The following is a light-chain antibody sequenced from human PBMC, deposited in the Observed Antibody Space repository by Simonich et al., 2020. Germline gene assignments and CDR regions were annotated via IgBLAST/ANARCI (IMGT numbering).Light chain of an antibody. CDR2: DVS. CDR3: SSYTSSSNWV. CDR1: SIDIGGYNY. V-gene: IGLV2-14*01. Sequence: HSALTQPASVSGSPGQSLTISFTGTSIDIGGYNYVSWYQQHPGKAPKLMIYDVSKRPSGVSNRFSGSKSGNTASLTISGLQAEDEADYYCSSYTSSSNWVFGGGTKLTVL. J-gene: IGLJ3*02.